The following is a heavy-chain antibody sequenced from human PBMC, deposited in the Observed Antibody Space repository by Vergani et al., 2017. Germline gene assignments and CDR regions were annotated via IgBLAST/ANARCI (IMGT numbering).Heavy chain of an antibody. CDR3: ARDLEVAAAIDY. D-gene: IGHD6-13*01. J-gene: IGHJ4*02. CDR2: IIPILGIA. Sequence: QVQLVQSGAEVKKPGSSVKVSCKASGGTFSSYAISWVRQAPGQGLEWMGRIIPILGIANYAQKFPGRVTITADKSTSTAYMELSSLRSEDTAVYYCARDLEVAAAIDYWGQGTLVTVSS. V-gene: IGHV1-69*04. CDR1: GGTFSSYA.